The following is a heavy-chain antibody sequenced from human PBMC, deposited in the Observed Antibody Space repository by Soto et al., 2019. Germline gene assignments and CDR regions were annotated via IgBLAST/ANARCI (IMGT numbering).Heavy chain of an antibody. CDR2: MNPTSGNT. CDR3: EIRITIFGVVLG. CDR1: GYTLTSYD. Sequence: QVQLVQSGAEVKKPGASVKVSCKASGYTLTSYDINWVRQAPGQGLEWMVWMNPTSGNTGYAQKFQGRVTMTRNTYISTAYMELSSLRSEQTAVYYCEIRITIFGVVLGWGKGTLVTVSS. V-gene: IGHV1-8*01. D-gene: IGHD3-3*01. J-gene: IGHJ4*02.